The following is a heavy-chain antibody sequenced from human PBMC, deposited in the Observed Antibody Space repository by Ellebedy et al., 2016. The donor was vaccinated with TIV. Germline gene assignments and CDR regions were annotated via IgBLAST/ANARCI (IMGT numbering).Heavy chain of an antibody. Sequence: PGGSLRLSCAASGFIFSSQGIHWVRQAPGKGLEWVSYIAHDGGDKHYAYSVKGRFTIFRDNSKNTLSLQMNSLGAEDTAVYYCAKAAGHYDMDVWGQGTTVIVSS. CDR2: IAHDGGDK. J-gene: IGHJ6*02. CDR1: GFIFSSQG. CDR3: AKAAGHYDMDV. V-gene: IGHV3-30*02.